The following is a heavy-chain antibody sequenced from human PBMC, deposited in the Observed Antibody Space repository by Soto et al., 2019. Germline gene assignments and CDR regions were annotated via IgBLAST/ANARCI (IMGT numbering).Heavy chain of an antibody. CDR3: ARDRDPAAAANNWFDP. CDR2: INHSGRT. V-gene: IGHV4-34*01. J-gene: IGHJ5*02. D-gene: IGHD6-13*01. Sequence: QVQLQQWGAGLLKPSETLSLTCAVYGGSFSGYYWSWIRQPPGKGLEWIGEINHSGRTNYNPSLKRRVPISLDPSKTPFSLKLSSVTAADTAVYYCARDRDPAAAANNWFDPWGQGTLVTVSS. CDR1: GGSFSGYY.